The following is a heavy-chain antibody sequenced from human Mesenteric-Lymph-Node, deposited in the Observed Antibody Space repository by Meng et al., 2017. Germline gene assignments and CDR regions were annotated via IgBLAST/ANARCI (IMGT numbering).Heavy chain of an antibody. CDR3: LTRNIVGTVIDY. J-gene: IGHJ4*02. V-gene: IGHV1-69*06. CDR1: GGTFSSYV. Sequence: SVKVSCKASGGTFSSYVISWLRQAPGQGLEWMGGIIPIFGKPNYAQKYQGRVTITADKSTTTAYMELSSLRSEDTAVYYCLTRNIVGTVIDYWGQGTLVTVSS. D-gene: IGHD1-26*01. CDR2: IIPIFGKP.